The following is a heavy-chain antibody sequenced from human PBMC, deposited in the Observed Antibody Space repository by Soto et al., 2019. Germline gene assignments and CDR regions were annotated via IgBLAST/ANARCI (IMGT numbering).Heavy chain of an antibody. CDR1: GFPFSNYA. J-gene: IGHJ4*02. V-gene: IGHV3-23*01. CDR3: AKEGQYDVLTGYYFY. Sequence: GGSLRLSCAASGFPFSNYAMTWVRQAPGKGLDWVSSISRTGAKTYHADSVKGRFTISRDNSKNTLCLQMNSLRAEDTAVYYCAKEGQYDVLTGYYFYWGQGTLVTVST. CDR2: ISRTGAKT. D-gene: IGHD3-9*01.